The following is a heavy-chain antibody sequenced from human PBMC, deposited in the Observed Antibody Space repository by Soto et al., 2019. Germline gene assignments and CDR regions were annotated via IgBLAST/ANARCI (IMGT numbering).Heavy chain of an antibody. CDR3: AKDARDYDFWSGYYHPYYYYYGIDV. V-gene: IGHV3-30*18. D-gene: IGHD3-3*01. CDR1: GFTFSSYG. CDR2: ISYDGSNK. Sequence: GGSLRLSCAASGFTFSSYGMHWVRQAPGKGLEWVAVISYDGSNKYYADSVKGRFTISRDNSKNTPYLQMNSLRAEDTAVYYCAKDARDYDFWSGYYHPYYYYYGIDVCGQGTTVTVST. J-gene: IGHJ6*01.